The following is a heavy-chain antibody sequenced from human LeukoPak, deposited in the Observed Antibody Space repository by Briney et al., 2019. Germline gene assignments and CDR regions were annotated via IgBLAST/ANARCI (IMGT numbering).Heavy chain of an antibody. D-gene: IGHD2-2*02. CDR1: GFTFSSYA. CDR3: AKGYCSSTTCYSRFEY. Sequence: GGSLRLSCAASGFTFSSYAMSWVRQAPGKGLEWVSAISGGAGSTFYAGSVKGRFTMSRDNSKNTLYLQMNSLRAEDTAVYYCAKGYCSSTTCYSRFEYWGQGTLVTVSS. CDR2: ISGGAGST. J-gene: IGHJ4*02. V-gene: IGHV3-23*01.